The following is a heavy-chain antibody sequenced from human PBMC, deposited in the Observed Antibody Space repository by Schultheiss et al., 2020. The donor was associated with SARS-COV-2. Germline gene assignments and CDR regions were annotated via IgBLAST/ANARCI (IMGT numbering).Heavy chain of an antibody. CDR2: ISSSSSTI. J-gene: IGHJ6*03. CDR3: ASDYYDSSGYRYYYYYYMYV. Sequence: GGSLRLSCAASGFTFSSYSMNWVRQAPGKGLEWVSYISSSSSTIYYADSVKGRFTISRDNAKNSLYLQMNSLRAEDTAVYYCASDYYDSSGYRYYYYYYMYVCFKGTTVTVS. D-gene: IGHD3-22*01. CDR1: GFTFSSYS. V-gene: IGHV3-48*01.